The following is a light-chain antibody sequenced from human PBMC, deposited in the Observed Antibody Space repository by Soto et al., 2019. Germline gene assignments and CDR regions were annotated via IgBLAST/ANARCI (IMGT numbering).Light chain of an antibody. V-gene: IGLV2-8*01. CDR2: EVS. CDR3: SSFAGSNNYV. CDR1: SSDIGGYNY. J-gene: IGLJ1*01. Sequence: QSVLTQPPSASGSPGQSVTISCTGTSSDIGGYNYVSWYQQHPGKAPKLMIYEVSKRPSGVPDRFSGSKSGNTASLTVSGLQADYVADYYCSSFAGSNNYVFVSVTMVT.